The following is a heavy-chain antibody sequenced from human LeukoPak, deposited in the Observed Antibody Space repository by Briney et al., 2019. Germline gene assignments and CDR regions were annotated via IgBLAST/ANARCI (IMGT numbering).Heavy chain of an antibody. J-gene: IGHJ5*02. CDR1: GFTFSRYW. V-gene: IGHV3-74*01. Sequence: GGSLRLSCAASGFTFSRYWMHWVRQAPGKGLVWVSRINGDGSSTNYADSVKGRFTISRDNAKNTLYLQMDSLRAEDTAVYYCARDFRSAGDDPWGQGTLVTVSS. D-gene: IGHD3-16*01. CDR2: INGDGSST. CDR3: ARDFRSAGDDP.